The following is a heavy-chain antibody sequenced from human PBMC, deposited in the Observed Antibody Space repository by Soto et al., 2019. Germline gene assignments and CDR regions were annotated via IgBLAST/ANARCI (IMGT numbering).Heavy chain of an antibody. D-gene: IGHD3-22*01. J-gene: IGHJ4*02. V-gene: IGHV1-46*03. CDR3: ARDRDYYDSSGYYAY. Sequence: ASVKVSCKASGYTFTSYGISWVRQAPGQGLEWMGRINASDGSTSYAQKFQGRVTMTRDTSTSTVYMELSSLRSEDTAVYYCARDRDYYDSSGYYAYWGQGTLVTVSS. CDR2: INASDGST. CDR1: GYTFTSYG.